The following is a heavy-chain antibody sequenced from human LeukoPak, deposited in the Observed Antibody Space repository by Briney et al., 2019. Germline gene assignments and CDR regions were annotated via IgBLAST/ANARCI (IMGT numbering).Heavy chain of an antibody. CDR1: GFTFDDYA. CDR2: ISWNSGSI. V-gene: IGHV3-9*01. Sequence: SLRLSCAASGFTFDDYAMHWVRQAPGKGLEWVSGISWNSGSIGYADSVKGRFTISRDNAKNSLYLQMNSLRAEDTALYYCAKDIWRFLEWSESHHYYYYYGMDVWGQGTTVTVSS. J-gene: IGHJ6*02. D-gene: IGHD3-3*01. CDR3: AKDIWRFLEWSESHHYYYYYGMDV.